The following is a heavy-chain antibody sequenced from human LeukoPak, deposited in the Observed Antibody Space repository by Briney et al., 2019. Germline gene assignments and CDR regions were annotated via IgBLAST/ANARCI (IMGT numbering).Heavy chain of an antibody. D-gene: IGHD6-13*01. J-gene: IGHJ4*02. CDR1: GFTFSSYG. Sequence: GGSLRLSCAASGFTFSSYGMSWVRQAPGKGLEWVSATSGSGSSTYYADSVKGRFTISRDNAKNSLYLQMNSLRAEDTAVYYCARVGVVSSSWLLYWGQGTLVTVSS. CDR3: ARVGVVSSSWLLY. V-gene: IGHV3-23*01. CDR2: TSGSGSST.